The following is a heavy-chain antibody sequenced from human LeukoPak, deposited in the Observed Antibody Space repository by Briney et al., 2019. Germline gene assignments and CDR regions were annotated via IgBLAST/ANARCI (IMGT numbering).Heavy chain of an antibody. CDR2: IYYSGST. V-gene: IGHV4-59*08. CDR1: GGSINSYY. CDR3: ARHRPGPYDY. J-gene: IGHJ4*02. Sequence: SETLSLTCTVSGGSINSYYWSWIRQPPGKRLEWIGYIYYSGSTNYNPSLKSRVTISVDTSKKQFSLKLSSVTAADTAVYYCARHRPGPYDYWGQGTLVTVPS.